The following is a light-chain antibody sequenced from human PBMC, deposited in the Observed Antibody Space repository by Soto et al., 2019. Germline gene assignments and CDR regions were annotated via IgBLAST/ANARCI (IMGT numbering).Light chain of an antibody. CDR2: EVT. CDR1: SSDVGGYNY. Sequence: QSVLTQPASVSGSPGQSITISCTGTSSDVGGYNYVSWYQHHPGKAPKLIIYEVTNRPSGVSNRFSGSKSGNTASLTISGLQAEDEADYYCISYTSGTSPYVFGIGTKLTVL. J-gene: IGLJ1*01. CDR3: ISYTSGTSPYV. V-gene: IGLV2-14*01.